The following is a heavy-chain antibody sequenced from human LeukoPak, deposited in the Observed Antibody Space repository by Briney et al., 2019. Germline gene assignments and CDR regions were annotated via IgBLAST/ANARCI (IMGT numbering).Heavy chain of an antibody. CDR2: IRYDGSNT. CDR1: EFTFSSYA. D-gene: IGHD3-16*01. CDR3: ARDQGGVGY. Sequence: GGSLRLSCAASEFTFSSYAMHWVRQAPDKGLEWVAFIRYDGSNTYYADSVKGRFTISRDNSKNTLYLQMNRLRAEDTAVYYCARDQGGVGYWGQGTLVTVSS. J-gene: IGHJ4*02. V-gene: IGHV3-30*02.